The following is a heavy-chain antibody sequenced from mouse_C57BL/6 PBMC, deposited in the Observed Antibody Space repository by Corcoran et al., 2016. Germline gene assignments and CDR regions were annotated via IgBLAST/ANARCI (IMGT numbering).Heavy chain of an antibody. J-gene: IGHJ2*01. Sequence: EVQLQQSGPELVKPGASVTISCKASGYTFTDYYMNWVKQSHGKSLEWIGDINPNNGGTSYNQKFKGKATLTVDKSSSTAYMELRSLTSEDSAVYYCERRGLLQRNLDYWGQGTTLTVSS. D-gene: IGHD2-3*01. CDR1: GYTFTDYY. CDR2: INPNNGGT. V-gene: IGHV1-26*01. CDR3: ERRGLLQRNLDY.